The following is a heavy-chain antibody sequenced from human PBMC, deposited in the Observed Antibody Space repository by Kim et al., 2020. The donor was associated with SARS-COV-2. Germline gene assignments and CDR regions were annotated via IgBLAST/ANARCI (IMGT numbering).Heavy chain of an antibody. CDR3: ARGVWGNFDY. CDR2: INHSGST. V-gene: IGHV4-34*01. J-gene: IGHJ4*02. Sequence: SETLSLTCAVYGGSFSGYYWSWIRQPPGKGLEWIGEINHSGSTNYNPSLKSRVTISVDTSKNQFSLKLSSVTAADTAVYYCARGVWGNFDYWGQGTPAT. CDR1: GGSFSGYY. D-gene: IGHD3-16*01.